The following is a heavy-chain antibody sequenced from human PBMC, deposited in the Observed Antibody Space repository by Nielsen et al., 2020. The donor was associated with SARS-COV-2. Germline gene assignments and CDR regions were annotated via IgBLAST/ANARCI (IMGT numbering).Heavy chain of an antibody. CDR1: GFTFSNAW. J-gene: IGHJ4*02. Sequence: GGSLRLSCAASGFTFSNAWMSWVRQAPGKGLEWVGRIKSKTDGWTTDYAAPVKGRFTISRDDSKNTLYLQMNSLKTEDTAVYSYTTGATGADYWGQGTLVTVSS. CDR3: TTGATGADY. V-gene: IGHV3-15*01. D-gene: IGHD7-27*01. CDR2: IKSKTDGWTT.